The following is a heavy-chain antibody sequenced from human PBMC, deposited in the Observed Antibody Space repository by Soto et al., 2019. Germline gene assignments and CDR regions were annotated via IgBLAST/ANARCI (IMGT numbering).Heavy chain of an antibody. J-gene: IGHJ4*02. D-gene: IGHD3-10*01. Sequence: EVQLVESGGGLVQPGGSLRLSCAASGFTFSDHYMDWVRQAPGKGLEWVGRIRNRPNSYTTQYAASVKGSFAVLRDDSEHLVYLQMNGLKAEDTAVYYCVRDSGRGFYFDYGGQGAQVTVSS. V-gene: IGHV3-72*01. CDR1: GFTFSDHY. CDR3: VRDSGRGFYFDY. CDR2: IRNRPNSYTT.